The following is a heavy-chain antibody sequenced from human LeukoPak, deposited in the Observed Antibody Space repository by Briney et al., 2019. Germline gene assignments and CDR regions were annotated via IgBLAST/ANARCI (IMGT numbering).Heavy chain of an antibody. D-gene: IGHD2-15*01. CDR3: TREGGCSGGSCYRFDP. CDR2: IAPSDGGT. Sequence: ASVKVSCKASGYTFTSYDINWARQAPGQGLEWMGAIAPSDGGTNYAQKFQGRVTMTRDTSTSTVYMDLSSLRSEDTAVYYCTREGGCSGGSCYRFDPWGQGALVTVSS. V-gene: IGHV1-46*03. CDR1: GYTFTSYD. J-gene: IGHJ5*02.